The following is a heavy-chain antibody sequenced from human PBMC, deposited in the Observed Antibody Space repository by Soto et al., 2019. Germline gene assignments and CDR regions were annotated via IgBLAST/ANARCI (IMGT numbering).Heavy chain of an antibody. CDR1: GFTFGIHA. J-gene: IGHJ6*02. CDR2: ISASGGST. D-gene: IGHD2-15*01. CDR3: GKGSAATNYFYYATDV. V-gene: IGHV3-23*01. Sequence: EVQLLESGGGLVQPGGSLRLSCAASGFTFGIHAMIWVRQAPGKGMEWVSFISASGGSTYYADSVKGRLTISRDTSKKTLYLQMNSLSGEDTAVYYCGKGSAATNYFYYATDVWGQGTTVTVSS.